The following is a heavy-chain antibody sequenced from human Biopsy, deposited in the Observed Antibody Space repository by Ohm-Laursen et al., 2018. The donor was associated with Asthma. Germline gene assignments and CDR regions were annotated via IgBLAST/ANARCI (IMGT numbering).Heavy chain of an antibody. V-gene: IGHV3-7*01. CDR2: IKHDGSEK. J-gene: IGHJ4*02. CDR1: GFTVSTNG. CDR3: ARAISSSWWAVEY. Sequence: SLRLSCTASGFTVSTNGMSWVRQPPGKGLEWVANIKHDGSEKNHVDSLKGRFTISKDNAKNSLYLQMNSLRAEDTAVYYSARAISSSWWAVEYWGQGTLVTVSS. D-gene: IGHD6-6*01.